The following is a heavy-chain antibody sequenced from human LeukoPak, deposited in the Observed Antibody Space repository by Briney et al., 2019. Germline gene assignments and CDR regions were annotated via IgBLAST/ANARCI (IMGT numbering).Heavy chain of an antibody. V-gene: IGHV4-59*09. Sequence: YSGSTNYNPSLKSRVTISVDASKNQFSLKLSSVTAADTAVYYCARGGTDYDILTGYYGYGYWGQGTLVTVSS. CDR3: ARGGTDYDILTGYYGYGY. J-gene: IGHJ4*02. CDR2: YSGST. D-gene: IGHD3-9*01.